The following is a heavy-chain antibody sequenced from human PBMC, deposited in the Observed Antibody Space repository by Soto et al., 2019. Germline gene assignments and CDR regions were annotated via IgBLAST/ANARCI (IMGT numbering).Heavy chain of an antibody. J-gene: IGHJ4*02. V-gene: IGHV3-23*01. CDR2: ISGSDGKT. CDR1: GFSFGSYA. CDR3: ARWSYLDY. D-gene: IGHD3-3*01. Sequence: GGSLRLSCAASGFSFGSYAPSWVRQAPGKGLEWVSTISGSDGKTFYADAVKGRFSISRDTSQNTLYLQMNSLRADDTAIYYCARWSYLDYWGQGTRVTVSS.